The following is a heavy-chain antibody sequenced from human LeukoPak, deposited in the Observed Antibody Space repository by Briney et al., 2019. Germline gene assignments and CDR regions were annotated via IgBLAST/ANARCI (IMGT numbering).Heavy chain of an antibody. CDR2: ISSSSSYI. CDR3: ARGPTEYGDYGDY. CDR1: GFTFSSYS. Sequence: PGGSLRLSCAASGFTFSSYSMNWVRQAPGKGLEWVSSISSSSSYINYADSVRGRFTISRDNAKNSLFLQMNSLRAEDTAVYYCARGPTEYGDYGDYWGQGTLVTVSS. V-gene: IGHV3-21*01. J-gene: IGHJ4*02. D-gene: IGHD4-17*01.